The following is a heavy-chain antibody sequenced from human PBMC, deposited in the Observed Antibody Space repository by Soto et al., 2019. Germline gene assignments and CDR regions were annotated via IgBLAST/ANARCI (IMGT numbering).Heavy chain of an antibody. CDR1: GGSISSYY. D-gene: IGHD3-3*01. Sequence: KPSETLSLTCTVSGGSISSYYWSWIRQPPGKGLEWIGYIYYSGSTNYNPSLKSRVTISVDTSKNQFSLKLSSVTAADTAVYYCARNERGDYDFWGGYSVGWFDPWGQGTLVTVS. V-gene: IGHV4-59*01. CDR3: ARNERGDYDFWGGYSVGWFDP. CDR2: IYYSGST. J-gene: IGHJ5*02.